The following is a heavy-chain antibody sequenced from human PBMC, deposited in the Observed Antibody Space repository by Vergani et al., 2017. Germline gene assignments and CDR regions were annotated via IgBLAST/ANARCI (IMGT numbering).Heavy chain of an antibody. V-gene: IGHV3-33*01. D-gene: IGHD5-12*01. CDR2: IWYDGSNK. CDR3: AREVLGYSGYERYYYYMDV. Sequence: QVQLVESGGGVVQPGRSLRLSCAASGFTFSSYGMHWVRQAPGKGLEWVAVIWYDGSNKYYADSVKGRFTISRDNSKNTLYLQMNSLRAEDTAVYYCAREVLGYSGYERYYYYMDVWGKGTTVTVSS. J-gene: IGHJ6*03. CDR1: GFTFSSYG.